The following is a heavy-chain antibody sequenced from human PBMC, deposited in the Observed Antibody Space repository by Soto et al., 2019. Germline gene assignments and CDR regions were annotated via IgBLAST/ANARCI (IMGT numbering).Heavy chain of an antibody. Sequence: PEKLPHTKAVSGGSLSGYYWSGCRQPPGKGLEWIGEINHSGSTNYNPSLKSRVTISVDTSKNQFSLKLSSVTAADTAVYYCARGLDISSWYWYYYFGMDVWGQWTTVT. CDR2: INHSGST. D-gene: IGHD6-13*01. CDR3: ARGLDISSWYWYYYFGMDV. V-gene: IGHV4-34*01. J-gene: IGHJ6*02. CDR1: GGSLSGYY.